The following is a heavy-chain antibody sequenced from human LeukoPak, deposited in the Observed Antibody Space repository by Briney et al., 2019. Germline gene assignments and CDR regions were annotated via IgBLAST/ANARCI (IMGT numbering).Heavy chain of an antibody. CDR1: GGTFSSYA. CDR2: IIPIFGTA. J-gene: IGHJ4*02. V-gene: IGHV1-69*13. D-gene: IGHD3-10*01. Sequence: SVKVSCKASGGTFSSYAISWVRQAPGQGLEWMGGIIPIFGTANYAQKFQGRVTITADESTSTAYMELSSLRSEDTAVYYCAREIYYGSGSYSLDYWGQGTLVTVSS. CDR3: AREIYYGSGSYSLDY.